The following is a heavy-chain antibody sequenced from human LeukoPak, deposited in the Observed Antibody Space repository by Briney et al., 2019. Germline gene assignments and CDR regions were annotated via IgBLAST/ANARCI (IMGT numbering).Heavy chain of an antibody. CDR1: GYTFTSYD. D-gene: IGHD5-18*01. Sequence: SVKVSCKASGYTFTSYDINWVRQAPGQGLEWMGRIIPILGIANYAQKFQGRVTITADKSTSTAYMELSSLRSEDTAVYYCARRKDTAMIWNYFDYWGQGTLVTVSS. V-gene: IGHV1-69*04. CDR3: ARRKDTAMIWNYFDY. CDR2: IIPILGIA. J-gene: IGHJ4*02.